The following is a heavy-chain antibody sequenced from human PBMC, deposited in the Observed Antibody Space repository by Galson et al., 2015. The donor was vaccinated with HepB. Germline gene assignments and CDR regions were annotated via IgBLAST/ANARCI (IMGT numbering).Heavy chain of an antibody. CDR3: ARSPLRFLDWLPYYDYYYMDV. Sequence: VKVSCKASGYTFTDYVVNWVRQAPGQGLEWMGWMNTNTGKPTYAPGFAGRFVFPLDTTVTTAYLQISSLETDDTAVYYCARSPLRFLDWLPYYDYYYMDVWGEGTTVTVSS. CDR1: GYTFTDYV. D-gene: IGHD3-3*01. V-gene: IGHV7-4-1*02. CDR2: MNTNTGKP. J-gene: IGHJ6*03.